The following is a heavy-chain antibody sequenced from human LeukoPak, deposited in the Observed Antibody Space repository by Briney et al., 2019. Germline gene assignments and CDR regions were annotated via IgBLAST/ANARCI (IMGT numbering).Heavy chain of an antibody. J-gene: IGHJ4*02. CDR1: GFTFSNYA. CDR3: ARADYTNYPPYY. D-gene: IGHD4-11*01. Sequence: GGSLRLSCATSGFTFSNYAMTWVRQAPGKGLEWVSTISPSGGSTFSADSVRGRFTISRDNSKSTLFLQMNSLRAEDTAVYYCARADYTNYPPYYWGQGTLVTVSS. V-gene: IGHV3-23*01. CDR2: ISPSGGST.